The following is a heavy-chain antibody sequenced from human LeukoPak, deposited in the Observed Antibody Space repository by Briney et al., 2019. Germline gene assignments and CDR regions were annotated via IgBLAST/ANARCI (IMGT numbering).Heavy chain of an antibody. V-gene: IGHV3-74*01. CDR3: ASLDPFDY. CDR1: GFTFRRYE. J-gene: IGHJ4*02. Sequence: GGSLRLSCAASGFTFRRYEMHWVRLTPGKGLTWVSRINSDGTKTDYADSVKGRFTISRDNGKNTLYLQMNSLRAEDTAIYYCASLDPFDYWGQGTLVTVSS. CDR2: INSDGTKT.